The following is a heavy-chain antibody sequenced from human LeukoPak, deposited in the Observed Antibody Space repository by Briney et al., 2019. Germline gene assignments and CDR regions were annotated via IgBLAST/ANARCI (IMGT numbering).Heavy chain of an antibody. V-gene: IGHV1-69*13. Sequence: ASVKVSCNASGYTFTSYYMHWVRQAPGQGLEGMGGIIPIFGTANYSQKFQGRVPITAAEYKTTAYLELRSLRSEDTAVYFCGYSYGYDYYYMDVWGKGTTVTVSS. CDR2: IIPIFGTA. CDR3: GYSYGYDYYYMDV. J-gene: IGHJ6*03. CDR1: GYTFTSYY. D-gene: IGHD5-18*01.